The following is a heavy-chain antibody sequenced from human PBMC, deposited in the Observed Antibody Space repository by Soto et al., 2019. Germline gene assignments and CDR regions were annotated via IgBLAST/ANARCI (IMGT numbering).Heavy chain of an antibody. V-gene: IGHV4-4*08. J-gene: IGHJ4*02. D-gene: IGHD1-7*01. CDR1: GGSISSYY. CDR3: ARLHMTGTKDY. Sequence: QVQLQESGPGLVKPSETLSLTCTVSGGSISSYYWSWIRQPPGKGLEWIGYIFSSGSTNYNPSLNSRVTITLDTSKNQFSLKLSSVTAADTAVYYCARLHMTGTKDYWGQGTLVTVSS. CDR2: IFSSGST.